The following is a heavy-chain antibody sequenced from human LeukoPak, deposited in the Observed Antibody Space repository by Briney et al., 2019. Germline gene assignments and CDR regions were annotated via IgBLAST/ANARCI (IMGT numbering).Heavy chain of an antibody. D-gene: IGHD6-19*01. V-gene: IGHV3-30*18. CDR3: AKGLFEQWLVDY. CDR2: ISYDGSNK. CDR1: GFTFSSYG. Sequence: PGRSLRLSCAASGFTFSSYGMHWVRQAPGKGLEWVAVISYDGSNKYYADSVKGRFTISRDNSKNTLYLQMNSLRAEDTAVYYCAKGLFEQWLVDYWGQGTLVTVSS. J-gene: IGHJ4*02.